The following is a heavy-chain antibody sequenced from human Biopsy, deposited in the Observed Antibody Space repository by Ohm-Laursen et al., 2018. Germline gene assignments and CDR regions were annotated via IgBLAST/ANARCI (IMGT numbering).Heavy chain of an antibody. Sequence: SLRLSCAASGFTFSDHSLSWIRQAPGKGLEWIAYISSTSKTISYADSVKGRFTISRDNARESIYLQMSTLRAEDTAVYYCTRALEWLLDYWGQGTLVTVSS. V-gene: IGHV3-11*01. CDR3: TRALEWLLDY. CDR2: ISSTSKTI. D-gene: IGHD5-12*01. J-gene: IGHJ4*02. CDR1: GFTFSDHS.